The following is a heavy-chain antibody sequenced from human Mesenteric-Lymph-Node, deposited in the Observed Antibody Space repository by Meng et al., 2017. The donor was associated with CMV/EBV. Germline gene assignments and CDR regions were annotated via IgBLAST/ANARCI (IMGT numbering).Heavy chain of an antibody. CDR1: TSSSYA. J-gene: IGHJ5*02. V-gene: IGHV1-69*05. Sequence: TSSSYAISWVRQAPGQGLEWMGGIIPIFGTANYAQKFQGRVTITTDESTSTAYMELSSLRSEDTAVYYCARGGVVGYSYGPYNWFDPWGQGTLVTVSS. CDR3: ARGGVVGYSYGPYNWFDP. D-gene: IGHD5-18*01. CDR2: IIPIFGTA.